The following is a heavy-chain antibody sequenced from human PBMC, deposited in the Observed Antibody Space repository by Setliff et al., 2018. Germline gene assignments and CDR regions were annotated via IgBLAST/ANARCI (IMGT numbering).Heavy chain of an antibody. Sequence: SETLSLTCTVSGGSISSSSYYWGWIRQPPGKGLEWIGSIYYSGSTYYNPSLKSRVTISVDTSKNQFSLKLSSVTAADTAGYYCARCKRWFGGVITQDAFDIWGQGTMVTVSS. V-gene: IGHV4-39*07. CDR3: ARCKRWFGGVITQDAFDI. D-gene: IGHD3-16*02. J-gene: IGHJ3*02. CDR1: GGSISSSSYY. CDR2: IYYSGST.